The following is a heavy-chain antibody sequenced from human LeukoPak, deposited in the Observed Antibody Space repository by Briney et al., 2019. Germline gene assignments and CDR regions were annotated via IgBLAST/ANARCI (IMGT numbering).Heavy chain of an antibody. CDR2: IYYSGST. CDR1: GGSISSGGYY. Sequence: SETLSLTCTVSGGSISSGGYYWSWIRQHPGKGREWIGYIYYSGSTYYTPSLKSRVTISVDTSKNQFSLKLSSVTAADTAVYYCARDISVVPAANDGMDVWGQGTTVTVSS. V-gene: IGHV4-31*03. J-gene: IGHJ6*02. CDR3: ARDISVVPAANDGMDV. D-gene: IGHD2-2*01.